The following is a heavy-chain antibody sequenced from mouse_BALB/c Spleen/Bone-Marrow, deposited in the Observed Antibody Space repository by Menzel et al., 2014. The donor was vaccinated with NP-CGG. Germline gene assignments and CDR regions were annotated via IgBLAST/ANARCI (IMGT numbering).Heavy chain of an antibody. CDR2: INSNGGST. V-gene: IGHV5-6-3*01. CDR1: GFTFSSYG. J-gene: IGHJ2*01. D-gene: IGHD1-1*01. CDR3: AGDYYGSSGY. Sequence: EVQGVESGGGLVQPGGSLKLSCAASGFTFSSYGMSWVRQTPDKRLELVATINSNGGSTYYPDSVKGRFTISRDNAKNTLYLQMSSLKSEDTAMYYCAGDYYGSSGYWGQGTTFTVSS.